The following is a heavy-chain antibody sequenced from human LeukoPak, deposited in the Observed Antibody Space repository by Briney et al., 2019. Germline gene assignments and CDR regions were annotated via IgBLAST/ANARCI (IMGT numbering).Heavy chain of an antibody. V-gene: IGHV3-48*02. CDR1: GFTFSSYS. Sequence: GGSLRLSCAASGFTFSSYSMNWVRQAPGKGLEWVSYISSSSSTIYYADSVKGRFTISRDNAKNSLYLQMNSLRDEDTAVYYGALGVTTVNAFDIWGKGTMVTVSP. D-gene: IGHD4-17*01. CDR2: ISSSSSTI. J-gene: IGHJ3*02. CDR3: ALGVTTVNAFDI.